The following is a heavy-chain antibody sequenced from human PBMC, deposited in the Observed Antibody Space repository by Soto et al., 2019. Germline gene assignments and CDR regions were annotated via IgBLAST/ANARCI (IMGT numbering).Heavy chain of an antibody. CDR1: GYSFTSYW. D-gene: IGHD2-15*01. Sequence: GESLKISCXGSGYSFTSYWIGWVRQMPGKGLEWMGIIYPGDSDTRYSPSFQGQVTISADKSISTAYPQWSSLKASDTAMYYCARLPLGYCSGGSCEPFDYWGQGTLVTVSS. J-gene: IGHJ4*02. CDR2: IYPGDSDT. CDR3: ARLPLGYCSGGSCEPFDY. V-gene: IGHV5-51*01.